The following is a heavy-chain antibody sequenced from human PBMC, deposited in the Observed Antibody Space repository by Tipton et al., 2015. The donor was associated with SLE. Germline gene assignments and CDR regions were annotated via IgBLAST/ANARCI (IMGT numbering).Heavy chain of an antibody. V-gene: IGHV4-59*11. CDR2: IYYSGST. D-gene: IGHD6-13*01. CDR1: GGSISSHY. Sequence: TLSLTCTVSGGSISSHYWSWIRQPPGKGLEWIGYIYYSGSTNYNPSLKSRVTMSVDTSKNQFSLKLSSVTAADTAVYYCARVDSSSSRTGFDPWGQGTLVTVSS. J-gene: IGHJ5*02. CDR3: ARVDSSSSRTGFDP.